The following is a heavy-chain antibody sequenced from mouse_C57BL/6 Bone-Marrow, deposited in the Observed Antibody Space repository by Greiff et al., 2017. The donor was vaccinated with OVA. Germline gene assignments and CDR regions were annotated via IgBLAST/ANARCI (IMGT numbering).Heavy chain of an antibody. V-gene: IGHV1-42*01. Sequence: VQLQQSGPGLVKPGASVKISCKASGYSFTGYYMNWVKQSPEKSLEWIGEINPSTGGTTYNQKFKAKATLTVDKSSSTAYMQLKSMTSEDAAVYYCARENYYGSGDYWGQGTTLTVSS. J-gene: IGHJ2*01. D-gene: IGHD1-1*01. CDR1: GYSFTGYY. CDR2: INPSTGGT. CDR3: ARENYYGSGDY.